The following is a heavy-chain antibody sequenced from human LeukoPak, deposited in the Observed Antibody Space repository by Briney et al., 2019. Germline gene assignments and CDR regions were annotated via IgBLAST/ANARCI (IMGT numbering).Heavy chain of an antibody. CDR2: TSHRDSP. CDR1: GLSITKPYY. Sequence: SETLSLTCSVSGLSITKPYYWGWIRQSPGKGLEWVGSTSHRDSPYYNPSLESRVTISLDTSKNQFSLKMTSVTAADTAVYYCARDFGETALPNWFDPWGQGTLVTVSS. J-gene: IGHJ5*02. V-gene: IGHV4-38-2*02. D-gene: IGHD3-16*01. CDR3: ARDFGETALPNWFDP.